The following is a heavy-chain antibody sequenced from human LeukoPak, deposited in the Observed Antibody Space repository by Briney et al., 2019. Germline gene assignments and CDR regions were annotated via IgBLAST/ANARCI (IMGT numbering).Heavy chain of an antibody. Sequence: PSETLSLTCTVSGGSISSYYWSWIRQPPGKGLEWIGYVYYRGSTNYNPSLNSRVTISVDTSGSQFSLKLSPVTAADTAVYYCARDKDYFDSGGAFDIWGQGTMVTVSS. V-gene: IGHV4-59*01. CDR2: VYYRGST. D-gene: IGHD3-22*01. CDR3: ARDKDYFDSGGAFDI. CDR1: GGSISSYY. J-gene: IGHJ3*02.